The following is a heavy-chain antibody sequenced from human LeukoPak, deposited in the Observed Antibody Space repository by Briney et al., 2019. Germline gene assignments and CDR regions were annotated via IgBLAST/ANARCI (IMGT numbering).Heavy chain of an antibody. Sequence: ASLKVTCKASGHTFTGYYMHWVRQAPEQGLEWLGWINPNSGGTNYALKFQGRVPMTRDTSISTAYMELGRRRSDERAVYYCARVLGRLWFGDYEPFDYWGQGTLVTVSS. CDR1: GHTFTGYY. V-gene: IGHV1-2*02. CDR3: ARVLGRLWFGDYEPFDY. CDR2: INPNSGGT. D-gene: IGHD3-10*01. J-gene: IGHJ4*02.